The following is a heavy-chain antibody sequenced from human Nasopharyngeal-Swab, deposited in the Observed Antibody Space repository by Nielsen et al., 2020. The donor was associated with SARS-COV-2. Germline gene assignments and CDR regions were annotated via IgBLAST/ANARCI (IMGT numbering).Heavy chain of an antibody. D-gene: IGHD3/OR15-3a*01. CDR2: INSDGSST. Sequence: GGSLRLSCAASGFTFSSYWMHWVRQAPGKGLVWVSRINSDGSSTNYADSVKGRFTISRDNAKNSLYLQMNSLRAEDTAVYYCARDLSDSTGYYYYYGMDVWGQGTTVTVSS. V-gene: IGHV3-74*01. J-gene: IGHJ6*02. CDR1: GFTFSSYW. CDR3: ARDLSDSTGYYYYYGMDV.